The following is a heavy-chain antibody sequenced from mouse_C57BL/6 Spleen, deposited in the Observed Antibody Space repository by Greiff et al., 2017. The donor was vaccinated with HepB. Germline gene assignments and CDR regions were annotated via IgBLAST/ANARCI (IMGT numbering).Heavy chain of an antibody. CDR1: GYTFTDYE. CDR2: IDPETGGT. J-gene: IGHJ3*01. CDR3: TRADYSPWFAY. V-gene: IGHV1-15*01. Sequence: QVHVKQSGAELVRPGASVTLSCKASGYTFTDYEMHWVKQTPVHGLEWIGAIDPETGGTAYNQKFKGKAILTADKSSSTAYMELRSLTSEDSAVYYCTRADYSPWFAYWGQGTLVTVSA. D-gene: IGHD2-12*01.